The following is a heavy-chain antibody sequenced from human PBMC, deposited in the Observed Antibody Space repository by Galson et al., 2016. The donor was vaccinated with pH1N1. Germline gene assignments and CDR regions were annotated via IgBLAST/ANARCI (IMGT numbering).Heavy chain of an antibody. D-gene: IGHD3-10*01. CDR3: ARMGVASGGRYDYGMDV. CDR2: IDWDDEK. V-gene: IGHV2-70*04. J-gene: IGHJ6*02. CDR1: GFSLSTFGVR. Sequence: PALVKPTQTLKLTCAFSGFSLSTFGVRVSWIRQSPGKALEWLARIDWDDEKFYSPSLKTRLTISKDTSEDQVVLTMTNMDPVDTGTYYWARMGVASGGRYDYGMDVWGQGTTVTVSS.